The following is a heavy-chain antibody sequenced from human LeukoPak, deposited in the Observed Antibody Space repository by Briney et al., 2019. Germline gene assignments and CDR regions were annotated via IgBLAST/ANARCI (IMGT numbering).Heavy chain of an antibody. CDR3: ARDSDVWGSYRYTFDY. Sequence: GGSLRLSCAASGFTFSTYWMHWVRQAPGKGLEWVSSISSTSSYIYYADSVKGRFTISRDSAKNSLYLQMNSLRAEDTAVYYCARDSDVWGSYRYTFDYWGQGTLVTVSS. CDR1: GFTFSTYW. V-gene: IGHV3-21*01. D-gene: IGHD3-16*02. J-gene: IGHJ4*02. CDR2: ISSTSSYI.